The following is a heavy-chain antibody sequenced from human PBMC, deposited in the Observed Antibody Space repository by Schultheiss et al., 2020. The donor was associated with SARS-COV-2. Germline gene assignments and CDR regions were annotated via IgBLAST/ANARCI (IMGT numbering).Heavy chain of an antibody. CDR3: AKSPKYSSSWLFDY. Sequence: GSLRLSCAASGFTFSNAWMSWVRQAPGKGLEWIGYIYYSGSTYYNPSLKSRVTISVDTSKNQFSLKLSSVTAADTAVYYCAKSPKYSSSWLFDYWGQGTLVTVSS. J-gene: IGHJ4*02. CDR1: GFTFSNAW. D-gene: IGHD6-13*01. V-gene: IGHV4-59*06. CDR2: IYYSGST.